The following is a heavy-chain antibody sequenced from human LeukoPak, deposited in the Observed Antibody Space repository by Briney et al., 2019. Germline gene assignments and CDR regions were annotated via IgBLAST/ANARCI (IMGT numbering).Heavy chain of an antibody. J-gene: IGHJ6*03. D-gene: IGHD1-26*01. CDR1: GYTFTSYD. CDR2: MNPNSGNT. CDR3: ARGQWEEYYYYMDV. Sequence: ASVKVSCKASGYTFTSYDINWVRQATGQGLEWMGWMNPNSGNTGCAQKFQGRVTMTRNTSISTAYMELSSLRSEDTAVYCCARGQWEEYYYYMDVWGKGTTVTVSS. V-gene: IGHV1-8*01.